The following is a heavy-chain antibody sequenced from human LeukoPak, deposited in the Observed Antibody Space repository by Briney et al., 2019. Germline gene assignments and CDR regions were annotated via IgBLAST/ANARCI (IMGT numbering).Heavy chain of an antibody. CDR2: IYYSGST. V-gene: IGHV4-59*01. CDR3: VRLAAGFDY. CDR1: GGSISSYY. Sequence: SETLSLTCTVSGGSISSYYWSWIRQPPGKGLEWIGYIYYSGSTNYNPSLKSRVTISVHTSKNQFSLKLSSVTAADTAVYYCVRLAAGFDYWGQGTLVTVSS. J-gene: IGHJ4*02. D-gene: IGHD6-19*01.